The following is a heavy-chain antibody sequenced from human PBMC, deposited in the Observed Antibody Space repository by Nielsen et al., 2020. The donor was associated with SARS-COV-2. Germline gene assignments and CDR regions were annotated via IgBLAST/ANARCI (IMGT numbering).Heavy chain of an antibody. V-gene: IGHV3-7*01. J-gene: IGHJ4*02. D-gene: IGHD6-13*01. CDR3: AALPSSSWYWDY. CDR2: IKQDGSEK. CDR1: GFSVNDNY. Sequence: GGSLRLSCAASGFSVNDNYMGWVRQAPGKGLEWVANIKQDGSEKYYVDSVKGRFTISRDNAKNSLYLQMNSLRAEDTAVYYCAALPSSSWYWDYWGQGTLVTVSS.